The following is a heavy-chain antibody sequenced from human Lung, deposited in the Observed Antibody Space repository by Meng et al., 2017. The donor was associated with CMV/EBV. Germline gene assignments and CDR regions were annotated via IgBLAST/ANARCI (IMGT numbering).Heavy chain of an antibody. CDR1: GNTFSTYT. Sequence: QVKMVQAGSELKKPGASVKVSCKASGNTFSTYTINWVRQAHGRGLEWMGWISTNTGTPTYTQGFTGRFVFSLDTSVSTAYLQISSLKAEDTAVYYCARGGNFDPWGQGTLVTVSS. CDR2: ISTNTGTP. CDR3: ARGGNFDP. D-gene: IGHD2/OR15-2a*01. V-gene: IGHV7-4-1*02. J-gene: IGHJ5*02.